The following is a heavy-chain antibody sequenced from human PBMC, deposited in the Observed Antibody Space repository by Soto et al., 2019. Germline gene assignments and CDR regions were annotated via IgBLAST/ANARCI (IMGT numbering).Heavy chain of an antibody. CDR3: ARVEWGTATTVVDAFDI. CDR2: MSHSGGT. V-gene: IGHV4-34*01. Sequence: QVQLQQWGAGLLKPSETLSLTCAVFGGSVNSGNYYWSWIRQPPGKGLGWIGEMSHSGGTHFNPSLKSRVTISVDTSKNQFSLKMSSVTAADTALYYCARVEWGTATTVVDAFDIWGPGTMVTVSS. D-gene: IGHD1-1*01. CDR1: GGSVNSGNYY. J-gene: IGHJ3*02.